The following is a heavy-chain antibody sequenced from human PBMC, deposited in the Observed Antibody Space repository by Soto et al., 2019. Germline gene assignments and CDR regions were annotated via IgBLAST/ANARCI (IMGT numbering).Heavy chain of an antibody. V-gene: IGHV1-18*01. CDR2: ISTYNGDT. CDR3: ARAGAATYYYSGIDV. CDR1: GYTFSTSG. Sequence: QVQLVQSGAEVRKPGASVKVSCKASGYTFSTSGMSWLRQAPGQGLEGMGWISTYNGDTNDAPKFQDRVTMTSDTATSTGYMEVRRVRSDATAVDSCARAGAATYYYSGIDVWGQGTRVIVSS. D-gene: IGHD6-25*01. J-gene: IGHJ6*02.